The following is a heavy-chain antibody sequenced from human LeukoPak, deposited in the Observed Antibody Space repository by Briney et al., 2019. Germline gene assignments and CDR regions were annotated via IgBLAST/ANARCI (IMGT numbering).Heavy chain of an antibody. D-gene: IGHD5-18*01. V-gene: IGHV3-23*01. CDR3: AKDGSAMLF. CDR1: GFTFNNYA. J-gene: IGHJ4*02. Sequence: GGSLRLSCAASGFTFNNYAMSWVRQAPGQGLEWVSAISGSGYNTYYADSVKGRVTISRDNSKDTLYLEMNSLRPEDTAIYYCAKDGSAMLFRGQGTLVTVSS. CDR2: ISGSGYNT.